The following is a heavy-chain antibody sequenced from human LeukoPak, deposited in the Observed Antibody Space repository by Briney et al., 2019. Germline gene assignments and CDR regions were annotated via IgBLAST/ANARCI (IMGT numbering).Heavy chain of an antibody. CDR3: AMSSSVTRFDY. Sequence: SETPSLTLTVAGGSIRSGSSYSSWIRQPAGKGLEWIGRISTNGNTNYNPSLKSRVTISVDTSKNQFSLMLNSVTAADTAVYYCAMSSSVTRFDYWGQGTLVTVSS. J-gene: IGHJ4*02. CDR1: GGSIRSGSSY. D-gene: IGHD6-19*01. V-gene: IGHV4-61*02. CDR2: ISTNGNT.